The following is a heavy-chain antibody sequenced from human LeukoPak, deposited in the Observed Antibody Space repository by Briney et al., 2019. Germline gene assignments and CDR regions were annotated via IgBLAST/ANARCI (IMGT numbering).Heavy chain of an antibody. CDR1: GFTFDGYA. D-gene: IGHD2-2*01. CDR2: ISWDGGST. V-gene: IGHV3-43D*03. CDR3: AKPHKRSLTRSDAFDI. Sequence: GGSLRLSCAASGFTFDGYAMHWVRQAPGKGLEWVSLISWDGGSTYYADSAKGRFTISRDNSKNSLYLQMNSLRAEDTALYYCAKPHKRSLTRSDAFDIWGQGTMVTVSS. J-gene: IGHJ3*02.